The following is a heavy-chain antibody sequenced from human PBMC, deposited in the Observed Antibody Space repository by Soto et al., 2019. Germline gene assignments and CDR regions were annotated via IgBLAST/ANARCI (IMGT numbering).Heavy chain of an antibody. V-gene: IGHV2-70*01. CDR2: IDWDDDK. CDR1: GFSLSTSGMC. D-gene: IGHD3-3*01. J-gene: IGHJ6*02. CDR3: ARAHGAEHITIFGDYYYYGMDV. Sequence: ESGPTLVNPTQTLTLTCTFSGFSLSTSGMCVSWIRQPPGKALEWLALIDWDDDKYYSTSLKTRLTISKDTSKNQVVLTMTNMDPVDTATYYCARAHGAEHITIFGDYYYYGMDVWGQGTTVTVSS.